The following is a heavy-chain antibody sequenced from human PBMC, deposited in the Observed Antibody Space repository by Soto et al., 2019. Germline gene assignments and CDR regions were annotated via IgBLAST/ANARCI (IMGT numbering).Heavy chain of an antibody. CDR3: AKVPYDFWSGYYPPLYFDY. D-gene: IGHD3-3*01. CDR1: GFTFSSYV. Sequence: EVQLLESGGGLVQPGGSLRLSCAASGFTFSSYVMSWVRQAPGKGLEWVSCISGSGGSTYYADSVKGRFTISRDNAKNTLYLQMNSLRAEDTAVYYCAKVPYDFWSGYYPPLYFDYWGQGTLVTVSS. V-gene: IGHV3-23*01. J-gene: IGHJ4*02. CDR2: ISGSGGST.